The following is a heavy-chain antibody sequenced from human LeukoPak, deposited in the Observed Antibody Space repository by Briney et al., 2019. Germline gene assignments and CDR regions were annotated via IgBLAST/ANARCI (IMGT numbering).Heavy chain of an antibody. CDR3: VRGADTGYSSDS. Sequence: PGVSLRLSCAASGFTFDDYGMTWVRQAPGKGLVGVSRINSDGRSTNYADSVKGRFSISRDNAENTLYLQMNSLRVEDTAVYYCVRGADTGYSSDSWGQGTLVTVSS. CDR2: INSDGRST. CDR1: GFTFDDYG. D-gene: IGHD3-9*01. V-gene: IGHV3-74*01. J-gene: IGHJ4*02.